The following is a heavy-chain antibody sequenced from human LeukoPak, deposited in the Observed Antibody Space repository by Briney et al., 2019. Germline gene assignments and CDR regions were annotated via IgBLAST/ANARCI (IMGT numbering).Heavy chain of an antibody. J-gene: IGHJ4*02. CDR3: AKVPGGELLLYFDY. CDR1: GFTFSSSA. V-gene: IGHV3-23*01. Sequence: PGGSLRLSCAASGFTFSSSAMSWVRQAPGKGLEWVSAISGSGGSTYYADSVKGRFTISRDNSKNTLYLQMNSLRAEDTSVYYCAKVPGGELLLYFDYWGQGTLVTVSS. CDR2: ISGSGGST. D-gene: IGHD1-26*01.